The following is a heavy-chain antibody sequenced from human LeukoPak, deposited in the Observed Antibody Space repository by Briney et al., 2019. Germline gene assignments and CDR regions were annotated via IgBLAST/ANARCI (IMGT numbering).Heavy chain of an antibody. CDR1: GFTLSNYP. CDR2: IGAGGGAA. J-gene: IGHJ4*02. V-gene: IGHV3-23*01. CDR3: AKGLAVATSYFDY. Sequence: GGSLRLSCAASGFTLSNYPMSWVRQAPGKGLEWVSPIGAGGGAAYYADSVKGRFTFSTDSSKNTLYLQMNSLKAEDTAVYYCAKGLAVATSYFDYWGQGTLVTVSS. D-gene: IGHD6-19*01.